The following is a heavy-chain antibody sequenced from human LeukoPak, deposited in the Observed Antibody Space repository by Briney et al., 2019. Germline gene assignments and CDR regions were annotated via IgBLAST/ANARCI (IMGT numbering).Heavy chain of an antibody. CDR3: AKGGSGVDDAFDI. CDR1: GFTFSSYA. J-gene: IGHJ3*02. CDR2: ISGSGGST. D-gene: IGHD3-3*01. V-gene: IGHV3-23*01. Sequence: PGGSLRLSCAASGFTFSSYAMSGVRQAPGKGLEWVSAISGSGGSTYYADSVKGRFTISRDNSKNTLYLQMNSLRAEDTAVYYCAKGGSGVDDAFDIWGQGTMVTVSS.